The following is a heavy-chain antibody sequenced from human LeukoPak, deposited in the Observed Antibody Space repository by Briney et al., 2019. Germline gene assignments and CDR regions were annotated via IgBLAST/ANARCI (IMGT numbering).Heavy chain of an antibody. CDR1: GGTFSSYT. CDR2: IIPILGIA. CDR3: ARDGSKEGTVLLWFGESSDAFDI. Sequence: ASVKVSCKASGGTFSSYTISWVRQAPGRGLEWMGRIIPILGIANYAQKFQGRVTITADESTSTAYMELSSLRSEDTAVYYCARDGSKEGTVLLWFGESSDAFDIWGQGTMVTVSS. D-gene: IGHD3-10*01. V-gene: IGHV1-69*04. J-gene: IGHJ3*02.